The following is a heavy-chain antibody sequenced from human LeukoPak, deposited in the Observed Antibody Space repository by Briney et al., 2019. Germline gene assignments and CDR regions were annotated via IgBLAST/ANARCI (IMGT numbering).Heavy chain of an antibody. Sequence: GGSLRLSCAASGFTFSSYAMHWVRQAPGKGLEYVSAISSNGGSTSYANSVKGRFTISRDNSKNALYLQMGSLRAEDTAVYYCARSGAYGWFDPWGQGTLVTVSS. V-gene: IGHV3-64*01. D-gene: IGHD2-21*01. J-gene: IGHJ5*02. CDR2: ISSNGGST. CDR1: GFTFSSYA. CDR3: ARSGAYGWFDP.